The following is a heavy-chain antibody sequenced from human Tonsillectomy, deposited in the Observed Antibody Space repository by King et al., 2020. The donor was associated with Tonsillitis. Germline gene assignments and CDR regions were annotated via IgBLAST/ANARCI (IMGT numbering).Heavy chain of an antibody. Sequence: VQLVQSGGEVKKPGASVKVSCKASGYTFTSYGISWVRQAPGQGLEWMGWISANSGNTDYAQKLQGRVTMTTDTSTSTAYMELRSLRSDDTAVYYCARDNLPYSSAPEAFDIWGQGTMVTVSS. CDR3: ARDNLPYSSAPEAFDI. V-gene: IGHV1-18*04. J-gene: IGHJ3*02. CDR1: GYTFTSYG. CDR2: ISANSGNT. D-gene: IGHD6-25*01.